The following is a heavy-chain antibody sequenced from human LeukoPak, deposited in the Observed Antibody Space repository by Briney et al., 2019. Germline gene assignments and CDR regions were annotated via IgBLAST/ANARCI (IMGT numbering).Heavy chain of an antibody. CDR3: AKVLTAAGLDL. CDR2: IHDDGRT. D-gene: IGHD6-25*01. CDR1: GGSMSDSIT. V-gene: IGHV4/OR15-8*01. J-gene: IGHJ6*04. Sequence: PSETLSLTCSVSGGSMSDSITWGWVRQPPGKGLEWLANIHDDGRTAPNPSLRSRLTISQDRSKNQFSLKVSSVTAADTAFYYCAKVLTAAGLDLWGKGTTVTVSS.